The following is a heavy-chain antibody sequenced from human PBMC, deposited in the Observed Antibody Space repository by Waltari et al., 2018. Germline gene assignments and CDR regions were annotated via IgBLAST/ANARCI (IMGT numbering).Heavy chain of an antibody. CDR2: IKQDGSEK. J-gene: IGHJ4*02. D-gene: IGHD3-3*01. V-gene: IGHV3-7*01. CDR1: GFTFSSYW. CDR3: ARWREDYDFWSGYSEPFDY. Sequence: EVQLVESGGGLVQPGGSLRLSCAASGFTFSSYWMSWVRQAPGKGLEWVANIKQDGSEKYYVDSVKGRFTISRDNAKNSLYLQMNSLRAEDTAVYYCARWREDYDFWSGYSEPFDYWGQGTLVTVSS.